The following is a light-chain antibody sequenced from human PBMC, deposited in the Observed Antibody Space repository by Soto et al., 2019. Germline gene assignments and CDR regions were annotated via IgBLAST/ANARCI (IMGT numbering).Light chain of an antibody. CDR2: DVS. J-gene: IGLJ3*02. V-gene: IGLV2-8*01. Sequence: QSVLTQHPSASGSPGQSVTISCTGTSSDVGAYNYVSWYQQHPGKAPKLMIYDVSKRPSGVPYRFSGSKSGNAASLTVSGLQGEDEADYYCSSYAGSSWVFGGGTKLTVL. CDR1: SSDVGAYNY. CDR3: SSYAGSSWV.